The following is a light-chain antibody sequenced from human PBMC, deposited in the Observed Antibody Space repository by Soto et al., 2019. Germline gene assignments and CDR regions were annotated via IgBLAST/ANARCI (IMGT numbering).Light chain of an antibody. CDR3: QQYNYYPYT. CDR2: SAS. Sequence: DIQMTQSPSTLSASVGDRVTITCRASQSISTWLAWYHQKPGKAPKLLISSASSLESGVLSRFSGSGSGTEFSLAISSLQPDDFATYYCQQYNYYPYTFGEGTKLEIK. V-gene: IGKV1-5*01. CDR1: QSISTW. J-gene: IGKJ2*01.